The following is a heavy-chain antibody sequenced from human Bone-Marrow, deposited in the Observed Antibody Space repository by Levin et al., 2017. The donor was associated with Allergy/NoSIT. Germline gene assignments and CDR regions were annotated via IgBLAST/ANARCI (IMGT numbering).Heavy chain of an antibody. V-gene: IGHV3-30*03. Sequence: PGGSLRLSCAASGFKFSSYGFHWVRQAPGKGLEWVSFISKDGSKDYYGDSVKGRFTISRDNSNNTLYLQMNSLTPEDTAVYFCATVRPYYYDMINDYAYPMDVWGQGTTVTVSS. CDR1: GFKFSSYG. J-gene: IGHJ6*02. D-gene: IGHD3-16*01. CDR2: ISKDGSKD. CDR3: ATVRPYYYDMINDYAYPMDV.